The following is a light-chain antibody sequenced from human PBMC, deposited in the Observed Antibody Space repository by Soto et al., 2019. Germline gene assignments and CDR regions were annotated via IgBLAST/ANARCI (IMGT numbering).Light chain of an antibody. CDR2: EGN. Sequence: QSALTQPASVSGSPGQSITISCTGTNSDVGRYNLVSWYQHHPAKAPKLMIYEGNKRPSGVSNHFSGSRSGNTASLTISGLQAEDEADYYCCSYTDGSSLLFGGGTKVTVL. V-gene: IGLV2-23*01. CDR1: NSDVGRYNL. J-gene: IGLJ3*02. CDR3: CSYTDGSSLL.